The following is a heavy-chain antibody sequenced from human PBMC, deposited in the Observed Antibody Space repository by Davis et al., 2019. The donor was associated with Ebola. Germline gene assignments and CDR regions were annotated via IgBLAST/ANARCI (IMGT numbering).Heavy chain of an antibody. CDR1: GFTFSSYW. CDR3: ARTYYDFWSGYFGVIDYFDY. J-gene: IGHJ4*02. Sequence: PGGSLRLSCAASGFTFSSYWMSWVRQAPGTGLEWVANIKQDGSEKYYVDSVKGRFTISRDNAKNSLYLQMNSLRAEDTAVYYCARTYYDFWSGYFGVIDYFDYWGQGTLVTVSS. CDR2: IKQDGSEK. D-gene: IGHD3-3*01. V-gene: IGHV3-7*01.